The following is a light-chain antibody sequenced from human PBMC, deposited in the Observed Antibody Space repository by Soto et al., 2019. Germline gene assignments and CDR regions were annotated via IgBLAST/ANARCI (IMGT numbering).Light chain of an antibody. CDR2: GAT. J-gene: IGKJ1*01. Sequence: EILLTQSPATLSVSPGETATLSCRASQNVLSDLAWHQQKPGQAPRLLVYGATTRATDAPAKFRGSGSGTEFSLTISSLQSEDFATYYCQQYRSWPRTFGQGSKVEI. CDR3: QQYRSWPRT. CDR1: QNVLSD. V-gene: IGKV3-15*01.